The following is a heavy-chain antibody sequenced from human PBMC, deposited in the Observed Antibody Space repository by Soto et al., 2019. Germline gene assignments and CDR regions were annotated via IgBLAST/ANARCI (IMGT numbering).Heavy chain of an antibody. CDR3: ASTPSSGYCNWFDP. CDR2: IYYSGST. V-gene: IGHV4-31*03. J-gene: IGHJ5*02. Sequence: PSGTLSLTCTVSGVSISSGGYYWSWIRQHPGKGREWIGYIYYSGSTYYNPSLKRRVTISVDTSKNQFSLKLSSVTAADTAVYYCASTPSSGYCNWFDPWGQGTLVTVSS. CDR1: GVSISSGGYY. D-gene: IGHD3-22*01.